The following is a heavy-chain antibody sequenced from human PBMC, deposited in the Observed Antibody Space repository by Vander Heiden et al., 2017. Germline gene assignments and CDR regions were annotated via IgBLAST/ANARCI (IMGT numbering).Heavy chain of an antibody. CDR1: GFTFTTYG. J-gene: IGHJ3*02. CDR2: IGPNNGNT. D-gene: IGHD1-20*01. Sequence: QVQLVQSGPEVKKPGASVKVSCTASGFTFTTYGINWVRKAPGQGLEWMGWIGPNNGNTNYAQKVQGRVTMTTDTSTSTAYMELRSLRSDDTAVYYCAREVSLGGLAFDIWGQGTMVAVSS. CDR3: AREVSLGGLAFDI. V-gene: IGHV1-18*04.